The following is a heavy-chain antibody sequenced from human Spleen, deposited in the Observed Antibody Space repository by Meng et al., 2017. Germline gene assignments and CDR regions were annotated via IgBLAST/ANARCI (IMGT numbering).Heavy chain of an antibody. CDR2: INTGSGNT. CDR3: ARERYYDSSAYYGFGY. V-gene: IGHV1-3*04. CDR1: GYTFTSYA. J-gene: IGHJ4*02. D-gene: IGHD3-22*01. Sequence: QVQLGQSGAEVKKPGASVKVSCKTSGYTFTSYALHWVRRAPGQRLEWMGWINTGSGNTRYSQKFQGRVTITRDTSASTAYMELSSLRSEDTAVYYCARERYYDSSAYYGFGYRGQGTLVTVSS.